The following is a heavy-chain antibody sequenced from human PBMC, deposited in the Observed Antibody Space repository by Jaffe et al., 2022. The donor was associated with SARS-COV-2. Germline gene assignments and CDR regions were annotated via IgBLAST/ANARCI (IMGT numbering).Heavy chain of an antibody. D-gene: IGHD1-26*01. CDR1: GFTFDDYA. J-gene: IGHJ4*02. CDR3: AKGSSGSYGETDY. CDR2: ISWNSGSI. Sequence: EVQLVESGGGLVQPGRSLRLSCAASGFTFDDYAMHWVRQAPGKGLEWVSGISWNSGSIGYADSVKGRFTISRDNAKNSLYLQMNSLRAEDTALYYCAKGSSGSYGETDYWGQGTLVTVSS. V-gene: IGHV3-9*01.